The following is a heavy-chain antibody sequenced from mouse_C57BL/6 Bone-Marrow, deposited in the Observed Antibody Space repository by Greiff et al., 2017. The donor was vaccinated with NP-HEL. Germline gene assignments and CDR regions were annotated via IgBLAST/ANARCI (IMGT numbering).Heavy chain of an antibody. J-gene: IGHJ3*01. CDR3: ARQGGDYPAWFAY. Sequence: DVKLVESGGGLVQPGGSLKLSCAASGFTFSDYYMYWVRQTPEKRLEWVAYISNGGGSTYYPDTVKGRFTISRDNAKNTLYLQMSRLKSEDTAMYYCARQGGDYPAWFAYWGQGTLVTVSA. CDR2: ISNGGGST. V-gene: IGHV5-12*01. D-gene: IGHD2-4*01. CDR1: GFTFSDYY.